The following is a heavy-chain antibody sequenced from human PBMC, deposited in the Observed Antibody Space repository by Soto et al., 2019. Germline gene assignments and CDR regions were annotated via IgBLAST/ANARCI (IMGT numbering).Heavy chain of an antibody. D-gene: IGHD2-8*01. CDR1: GFTFSSYS. Sequence: GGSLRLSCAASGFTFSSYSMNWVRQAPGKGLEWVSYISSSSSTIYYADSVKGRFTISRDNAKNSLYLQMNSLRDEDTAVYYCARDTNGDEEADHFDYWGQGTLVTVSS. CDR2: ISSSSSTI. J-gene: IGHJ4*02. CDR3: ARDTNGDEEADHFDY. V-gene: IGHV3-48*02.